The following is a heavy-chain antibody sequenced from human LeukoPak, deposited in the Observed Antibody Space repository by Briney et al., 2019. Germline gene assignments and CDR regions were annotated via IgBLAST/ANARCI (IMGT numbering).Heavy chain of an antibody. V-gene: IGHV1-2*02. Sequence: ASVKVSCKASGYAFTGYYMHWVRQAPGQGLEWMGWINPNSGGTNYAQKFQGRVTMTRDTSISTAYMELSRLRSDDTAVYYCARERYCSSTSCFRFDYWGQGTLVTVSS. D-gene: IGHD2-2*01. CDR1: GYAFTGYY. CDR3: ARERYCSSTSCFRFDY. J-gene: IGHJ4*02. CDR2: INPNSGGT.